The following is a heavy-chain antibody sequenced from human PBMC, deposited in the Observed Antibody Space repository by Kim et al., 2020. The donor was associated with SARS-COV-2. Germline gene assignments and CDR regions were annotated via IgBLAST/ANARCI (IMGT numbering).Heavy chain of an antibody. D-gene: IGHD3-22*01. Sequence: GGSLRLSCAASGFTFSSYGMHWVRQAPGKGLEWVAVIWYDGSERYYADSVKGRFTISRDNSKNTLYLQMNSLRAEDTAVYYCARDLYYYDTDDYYRDDYYYYGMDVWGLGTTVTVSS. CDR3: ARDLYYYDTDDYYRDDYYYYGMDV. CDR1: GFTFSSYG. CDR2: IWYDGSER. V-gene: IGHV3-33*08. J-gene: IGHJ6*02.